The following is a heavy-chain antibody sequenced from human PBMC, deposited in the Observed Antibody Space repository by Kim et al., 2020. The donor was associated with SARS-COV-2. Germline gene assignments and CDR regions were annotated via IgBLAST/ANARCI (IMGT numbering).Heavy chain of an antibody. J-gene: IGHJ4*02. CDR1: GFTFSSYW. V-gene: IGHV3-7*01. D-gene: IGHD5-12*01. Sequence: GGSLRLSCAASGFTFSSYWMSWVRQAPGKGLEWVANIKQDGSEKYYVDSVKGRFTISRDNAKNSLYLQMNSLRAEDTAVYYCARDRRGLRLYHFSLHNRKQGFDYWGQGTLVTVSS. CDR3: ARDRRGLRLYHFSLHNRKQGFDY. CDR2: IKQDGSEK.